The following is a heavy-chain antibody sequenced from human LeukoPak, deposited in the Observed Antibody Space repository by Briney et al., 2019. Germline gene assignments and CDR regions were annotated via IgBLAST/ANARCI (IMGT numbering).Heavy chain of an antibody. CDR2: ISWNSGSI. D-gene: IGHD5-12*01. Sequence: GRSLRLSCAASGFTFDDYAMHWVRQAPGKGLEWASGISWNSGSIGYADSVKGRFTISRDNAKNSLYLQMNSLRAEDTALYYCAKFGSGYDYGGFDYWGQGTLVTVSS. V-gene: IGHV3-9*01. CDR3: AKFGSGYDYGGFDY. CDR1: GFTFDDYA. J-gene: IGHJ4*02.